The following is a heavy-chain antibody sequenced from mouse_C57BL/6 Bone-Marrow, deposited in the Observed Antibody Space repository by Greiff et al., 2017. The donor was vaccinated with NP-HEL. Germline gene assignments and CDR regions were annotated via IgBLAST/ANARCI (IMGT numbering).Heavy chain of an antibody. CDR2: IDPSDSYT. Sequence: QVQLQQPGAELVMPGASVKLSCKASGYTFTSYWMHWVKQRPGQGLEWIGEIDPSDSYTNYNQKFKGKSTLTVDKSSSTAYMQLSSLTSEDSAVYYCAIGDYDLAWFAYWGQGTLVTVSA. CDR1: GYTFTSYW. V-gene: IGHV1-69*01. D-gene: IGHD2-4*01. CDR3: AIGDYDLAWFAY. J-gene: IGHJ3*01.